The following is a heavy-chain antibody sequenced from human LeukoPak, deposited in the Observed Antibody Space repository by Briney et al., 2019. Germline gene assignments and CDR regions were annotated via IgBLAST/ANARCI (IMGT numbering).Heavy chain of an antibody. CDR1: GGSISSYY. CDR3: ASLVYSGSYHDY. D-gene: IGHD1-26*01. V-gene: IGHV4-59*12. Sequence: SETLSLTCTLSGGSISSYYWSWIRQPPGKGLGWIGYIYYSGSTNYTPSLKSRVTISVDTSKNQFSLKLSSVTAADTAVYYCASLVYSGSYHDYWGQGTLVTVSS. J-gene: IGHJ4*02. CDR2: IYYSGST.